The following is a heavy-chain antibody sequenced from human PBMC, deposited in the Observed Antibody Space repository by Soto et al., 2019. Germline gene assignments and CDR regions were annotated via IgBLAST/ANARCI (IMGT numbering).Heavy chain of an antibody. CDR1: GFTFNNYA. J-gene: IGHJ4*02. D-gene: IGHD3-10*02. V-gene: IGHV3-23*01. CDR3: AAYVVAPDY. Sequence: EVQLLESGGGLVQPGGSLRLSCAASGFTFNNYALSWVRQAPGKGLEWVSGITGSGTRTYYADSVKGRFTMSRDNSKNTVYLQMNSLAYDDTAVYYCAAYVVAPDYWGQGTLVPVSS. CDR2: ITGSGTRT.